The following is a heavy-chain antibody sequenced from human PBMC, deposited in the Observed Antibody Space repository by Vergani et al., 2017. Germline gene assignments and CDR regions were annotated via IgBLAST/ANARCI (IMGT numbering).Heavy chain of an antibody. CDR3: ARGLKYCSSTSCYTGYYYYYMDV. J-gene: IGHJ6*03. D-gene: IGHD2-2*02. V-gene: IGHV4-59*01. CDR2: IYYSGST. CDR1: GGSISSYY. Sequence: QLQLQESGPGLVKPSETLSLTCTVSGGSISSYYWSWIRQPPGKGLEWIGYIYYSGSTNYNPSLKSRVTISVDTSKNQFSLKLSSVTAADTAVYYCARGLKYCSSTSCYTGYYYYYMDVWGKGTTVTVSS.